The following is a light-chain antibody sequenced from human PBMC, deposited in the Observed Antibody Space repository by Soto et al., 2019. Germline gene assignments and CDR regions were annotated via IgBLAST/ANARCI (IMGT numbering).Light chain of an antibody. Sequence: SYELTRPPSVSVAPGKTARITCGGNNIGSKSVHWYQQKPGQAPVLVIYYDSDRPSGIPERFSGSNSGNTATLTISRVEAGDEADYYCQVWDSSSDPDVVFGGGTQLTVL. CDR2: YDS. V-gene: IGLV3-21*04. CDR1: NIGSKS. CDR3: QVWDSSSDPDVV. J-gene: IGLJ2*01.